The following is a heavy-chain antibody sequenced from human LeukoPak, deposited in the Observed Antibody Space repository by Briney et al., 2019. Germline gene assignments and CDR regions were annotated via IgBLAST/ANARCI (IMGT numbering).Heavy chain of an antibody. CDR3: ARDRYYDILTGYYYYFDY. V-gene: IGHV3-23*01. Sequence: GGSLRLSCAVSGFTFSNYAMSWVRQAPEKGLEWVSTVSSSGSDSYYADSVKGRFTISRDNSKNTLYLQMNSLRAEDTAVYYCARDRYYDILTGYYYYFDYWGQGTLVTVSS. CDR1: GFTFSNYA. D-gene: IGHD3-9*01. J-gene: IGHJ4*02. CDR2: VSSSGSDS.